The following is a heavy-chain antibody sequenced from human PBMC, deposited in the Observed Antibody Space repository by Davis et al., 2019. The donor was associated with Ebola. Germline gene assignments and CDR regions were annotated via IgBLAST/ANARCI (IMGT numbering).Heavy chain of an antibody. CDR2: IISNSGGT. J-gene: IGHJ4*02. CDR1: GYTFTDYN. Sequence: ASVKVSCKASGYTFTDYNMHWVRQAPGQGLEWMGRIISNSGGTNYAQKFQGRVTMTRDTSISTAYMELSSLRSDDTADYYCARGHNYAHEYWGQGTLVTVSS. D-gene: IGHD4-11*01. CDR3: ARGHNYAHEY. V-gene: IGHV1-2*06.